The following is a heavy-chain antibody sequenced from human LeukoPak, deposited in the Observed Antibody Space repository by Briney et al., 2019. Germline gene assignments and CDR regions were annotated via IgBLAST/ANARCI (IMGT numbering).Heavy chain of an antibody. V-gene: IGHV4-59*01. D-gene: IGHD3-22*01. CDR3: ARDRDSSGLRYFDL. CDR1: GGSISSYY. CDR2: IYYSGNT. Sequence: PSETLSLTCTVSGGSISSYYWSWIRQPPGKGLEWIGYIYYSGNTNYNPSLKSRVSISIDTSKHQFSLQQSSVTAADTAVYYCARDRDSSGLRYFDLWGRGTLVTGS. J-gene: IGHJ2*01.